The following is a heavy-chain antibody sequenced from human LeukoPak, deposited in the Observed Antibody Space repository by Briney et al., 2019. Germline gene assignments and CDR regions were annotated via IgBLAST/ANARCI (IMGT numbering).Heavy chain of an antibody. Sequence: GGSLRLSCAASGFTFSSYAMSWVRQAPGKGLEWVAIISGSGGSTYYADSVKGRFTISRDNSKNTLVLQMNSLRAEDTAVYYCAKSVESAVTTNPYFDYWGQGTLVTVSS. J-gene: IGHJ4*02. CDR3: AKSVESAVTTNPYFDY. D-gene: IGHD4-17*01. CDR2: ISGSGGST. CDR1: GFTFSSYA. V-gene: IGHV3-23*01.